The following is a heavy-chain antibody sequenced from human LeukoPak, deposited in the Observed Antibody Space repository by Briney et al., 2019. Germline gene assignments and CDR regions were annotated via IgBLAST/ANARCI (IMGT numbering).Heavy chain of an antibody. CDR1: GGTFSSYA. CDR2: IIPILGIA. CDR3: ATTNPLDCNGGSCYSFFDY. J-gene: IGHJ4*02. D-gene: IGHD2-15*01. Sequence: SVKVSCKASGGTFSSYAISWVRQAPGQGLEWLGRIIPILGIANYAQKFQGRVTITADKSTSTAYMELSSLRSEDTAVYYCATTNPLDCNGGSCYSFFDYWGQGTLVTVSS. V-gene: IGHV1-69*04.